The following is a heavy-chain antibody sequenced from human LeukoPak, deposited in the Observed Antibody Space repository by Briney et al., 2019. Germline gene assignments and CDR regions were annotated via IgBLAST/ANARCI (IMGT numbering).Heavy chain of an antibody. V-gene: IGHV3-7*01. J-gene: IGHJ3*02. CDR1: GFTFSSYW. Sequence: PGGSLRLSCAASGFTFSSYWMSWVRQAPGKGLEWVANIKQDGSEKYYVDSVKGRFTISRDNAKNSLYLQMNSLRAEDTAVYYCARVGRYFDWDMLAFDIWGQGTMVTVSS. CDR2: IKQDGSEK. D-gene: IGHD3-9*01. CDR3: ARVGRYFDWDMLAFDI.